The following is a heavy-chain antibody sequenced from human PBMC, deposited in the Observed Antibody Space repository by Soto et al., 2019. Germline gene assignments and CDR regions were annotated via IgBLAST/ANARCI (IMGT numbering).Heavy chain of an antibody. J-gene: IGHJ4*02. CDR1: GFTFSNAW. Sequence: GGSLRLSCAASGFTFSNAWMNWVRQAPGKGLEWVGRIKSKTDGGTTDYAAPVEGRFTISRDDSKNTLYLQMNSLKTEDTAVYYCTVHPLSGSEYYFDYWGQGTLVTVSS. CDR2: IKSKTDGGTT. CDR3: TVHPLSGSEYYFDY. V-gene: IGHV3-15*07.